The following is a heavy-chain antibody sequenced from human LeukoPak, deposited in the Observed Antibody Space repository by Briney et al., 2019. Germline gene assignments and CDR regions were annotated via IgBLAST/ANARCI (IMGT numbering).Heavy chain of an antibody. J-gene: IGHJ5*02. CDR2: IRYDGSNK. CDR1: GFTFSSYG. V-gene: IGHV3-30*02. CDR3: AKDLEQQLVLDWFDP. D-gene: IGHD6-13*01. Sequence: GVSLRLSCAASGFTFSSYGMHWVRQAPGKGLEWVAFIRYDGSNKYYADSVKGRFTISRDNSKNTLYLQMNSLRAEDTAVYYCAKDLEQQLVLDWFDPWGQGTLVTVSS.